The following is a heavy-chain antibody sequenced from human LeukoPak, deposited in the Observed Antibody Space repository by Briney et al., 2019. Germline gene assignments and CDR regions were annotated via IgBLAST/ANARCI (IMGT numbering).Heavy chain of an antibody. J-gene: IGHJ4*02. CDR1: GFTFSSYG. CDR2: IRYDGSNK. CDR3: AKDSALLDYYDSSGYSPRDY. D-gene: IGHD3-22*01. Sequence: GGSLRLSCAASGFTFSSYGMHWVRQAPGKGLEWVAFIRYDGSNKYYADSVKGRFTISRDNSKNTLYLQMNSLRAEDTAVYYCAKDSALLDYYDSSGYSPRDYWGQGTLVTASS. V-gene: IGHV3-30*02.